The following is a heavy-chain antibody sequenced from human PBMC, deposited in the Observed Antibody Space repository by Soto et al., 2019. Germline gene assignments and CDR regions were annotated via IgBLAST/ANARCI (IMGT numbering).Heavy chain of an antibody. CDR2: IYYSGST. CDR3: AGGIAALEVTFDY. Sequence: PSETLSLTCTVSGGSIRSYYWSWIPQPPGKGLEWIGYIYYSGSTNYNPSLKSRVTISVDTSKNQFSLKLSSVTAADTAVYYCAGGIAALEVTFDYWGQGTLVTVSS. CDR1: GGSIRSYY. J-gene: IGHJ4*02. V-gene: IGHV4-59*01. D-gene: IGHD6-6*01.